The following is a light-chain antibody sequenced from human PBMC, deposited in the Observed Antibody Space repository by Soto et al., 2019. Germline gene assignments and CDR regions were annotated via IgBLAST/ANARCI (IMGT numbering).Light chain of an antibody. CDR3: MQSTQLPPT. CDR1: QSLLHITGETF. V-gene: IGKV2D-29*02. Sequence: DVVMTQTPLSLSVAPGQPASISCKSSQSLLHITGETFLFWYLQKPGQSPQLLIYEVSTRVSGVPDRFIGSGSGTDFTLEISRVETDDVGIYYCMQSTQLPPTFGHGTRLGIE. J-gene: IGKJ5*01. CDR2: EVS.